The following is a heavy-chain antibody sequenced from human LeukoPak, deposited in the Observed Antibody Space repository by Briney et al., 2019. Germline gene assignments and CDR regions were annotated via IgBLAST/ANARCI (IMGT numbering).Heavy chain of an antibody. Sequence: PGGSLRLSCAASGFTFDDYAMHWVRQAPGKGLEWVSGISWNSGSIGYADSVKGRFTISRDNAKNSLYLQMNSLRAEDTALYYCAKVSTXGAAAGKGLDYWGQGTLVTXS. D-gene: IGHD6-13*01. J-gene: IGHJ4*02. CDR2: ISWNSGSI. CDR3: AKVSTXGAAAGKGLDY. CDR1: GFTFDDYA. V-gene: IGHV3-9*01.